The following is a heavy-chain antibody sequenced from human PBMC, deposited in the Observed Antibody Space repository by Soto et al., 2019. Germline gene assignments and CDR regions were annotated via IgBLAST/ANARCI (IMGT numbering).Heavy chain of an antibody. J-gene: IGHJ4*02. CDR2: IYHSGST. CDR3: ARASGTASLLFDY. Sequence: SETLSLTCAVSGGSISSGGYSWSWIRQPPGKGLEWIGYIYHSGSTYYNPSLKSRVTISVDRSKNQFSLKLSSVTAADTAVYYCARASGTASLLFDYWGQGTLVTVSS. CDR1: GGSISSGGYS. V-gene: IGHV4-30-2*01. D-gene: IGHD2-2*01.